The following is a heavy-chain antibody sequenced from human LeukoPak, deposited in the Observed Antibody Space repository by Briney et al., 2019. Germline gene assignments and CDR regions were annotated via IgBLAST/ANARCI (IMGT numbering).Heavy chain of an antibody. CDR1: GFSVCSNY. Sequence: GGSLRLSCAASGFSVCSNYMNWVRQAPGKGLEWVSAIYTGGTTYYADSVKGRFTISRDNSKNTLYLQLNSLRAEDTAVYYCARDKLGSGYSSDFDCWGQGTLVTVSS. CDR2: IYTGGTT. V-gene: IGHV3-66*02. CDR3: ARDKLGSGYSSDFDC. J-gene: IGHJ4*02. D-gene: IGHD6-19*01.